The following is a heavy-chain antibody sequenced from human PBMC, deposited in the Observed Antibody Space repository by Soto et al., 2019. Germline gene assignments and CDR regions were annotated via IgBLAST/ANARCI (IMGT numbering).Heavy chain of an antibody. CDR3: ARVSTVAGTSSNYYYYMDV. D-gene: IGHD6-19*01. V-gene: IGHV6-1*01. Sequence: QSQTLSLTCAISGDSVSSNSAAWNWIRQSPSRGLEWLGRTYYRSKWYNDYAVSVKSRITINPDTSKNQFSLQLNSVTPEDTAVYYCARVSTVAGTSSNYYYYMDVWGKGTTVTVSS. J-gene: IGHJ6*03. CDR2: TYYRSKWYN. CDR1: GDSVSSNSAA.